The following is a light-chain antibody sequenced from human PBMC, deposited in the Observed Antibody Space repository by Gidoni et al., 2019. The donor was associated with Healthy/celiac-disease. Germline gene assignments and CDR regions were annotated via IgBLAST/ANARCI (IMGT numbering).Light chain of an antibody. Sequence: SYELTQPPSVSVSPGQTASITCSGDKLGEKYACWYQQKPGQSHVLVIYQDRKRPSGIPERFSGSNSGNTATLTISGTQAMDEADYYCQAWDSSTAVFGGGTKLTVL. CDR1: KLGEKY. CDR2: QDR. J-gene: IGLJ2*01. CDR3: QAWDSSTAV. V-gene: IGLV3-1*01.